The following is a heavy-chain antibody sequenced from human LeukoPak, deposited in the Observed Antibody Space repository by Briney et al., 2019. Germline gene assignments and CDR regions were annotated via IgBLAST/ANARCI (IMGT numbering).Heavy chain of an antibody. D-gene: IGHD4-23*01. CDR2: MKTKSGET. CDR1: GYTLTNYD. V-gene: IGHV1-8*01. CDR3: ARDYGGNSGWFDP. J-gene: IGHJ5*02. Sequence: ASVKVSCKASGYTLTNYDINWVRQATGQGGEWMGWMKTKSGETGYAEKFQGRATMTRDTSINTAYMELSSLTSEDTAVYYCARDYGGNSGWFDPWGQGTLVTVSS.